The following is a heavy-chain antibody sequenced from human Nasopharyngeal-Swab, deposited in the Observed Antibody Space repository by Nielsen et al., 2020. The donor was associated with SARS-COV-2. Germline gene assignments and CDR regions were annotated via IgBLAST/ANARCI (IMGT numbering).Heavy chain of an antibody. Sequence: GESLKISCAASGFTFSSYSMNWVRQAPGKGLEWVSSISSSSYIYYADSVKGRFTISRDNAKNSLYLQMNSLRAEDTAVYYCARTGGVLRFLEWLPDWFDPWGQGTLVTVSS. CDR1: GFTFSSYS. CDR2: ISSSSYI. D-gene: IGHD3-3*01. V-gene: IGHV3-21*01. J-gene: IGHJ5*02. CDR3: ARTGGVLRFLEWLPDWFDP.